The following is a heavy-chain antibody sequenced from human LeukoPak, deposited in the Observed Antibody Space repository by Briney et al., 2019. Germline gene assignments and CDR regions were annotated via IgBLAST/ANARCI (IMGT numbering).Heavy chain of an antibody. V-gene: IGHV3-7*01. CDR2: IKLDGSEK. CDR1: GFSFSRVW. CDR3: AKEGY. J-gene: IGHJ4*02. Sequence: AGGSLRLSCAASGFSFSRVWMSWVRQAPGKGPKWVASIKLDGSEKYYVDSVKGRFTISRDNAKNSLYLQMNTLRAEDTAVYYCAKEGYWGQGTLVTVSS.